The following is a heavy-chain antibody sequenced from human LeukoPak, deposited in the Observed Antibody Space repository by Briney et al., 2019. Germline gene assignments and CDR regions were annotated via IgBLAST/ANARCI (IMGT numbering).Heavy chain of an antibody. J-gene: IGHJ3*02. Sequence: GGSLRLSCAASGFTFSSYWTHWVRQVPGKGLVWVSRINSDGSSTSYADSAKGRFTISRDNAKNTLYVQMNSLRAEDTAVYYCSTGSGHAFDIWGRGTMVAVSS. CDR2: INSDGSST. D-gene: IGHD3-10*01. CDR3: STGSGHAFDI. CDR1: GFTFSSYW. V-gene: IGHV3-74*01.